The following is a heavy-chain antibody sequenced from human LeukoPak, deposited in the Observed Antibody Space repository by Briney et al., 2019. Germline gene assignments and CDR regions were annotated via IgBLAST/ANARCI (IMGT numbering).Heavy chain of an antibody. CDR3: TRYYYDSSGYYYLFDY. CDR1: GFTFSGSA. Sequence: GGSLKLSCAASGFTFSGSAMHWVRQASGKGLEWVGRIRSKANSYATAYAASVKGRFTTSRDDSKNTAYLQMNSLKTEDTAVYYCTRYYYDSSGYYYLFDYWGQGTLVTVSS. D-gene: IGHD3-22*01. V-gene: IGHV3-73*01. J-gene: IGHJ4*02. CDR2: IRSKANSYAT.